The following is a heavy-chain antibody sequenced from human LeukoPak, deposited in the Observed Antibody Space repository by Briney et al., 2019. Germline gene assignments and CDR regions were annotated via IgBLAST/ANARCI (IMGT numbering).Heavy chain of an antibody. CDR1: GFTVSSNY. Sequence: GGSLRLSCAASGFTVSSNYMSWVRQAPGKGLEWVSVIFSGGSTYYADSVKGRFTISRDNSKNTLYLQMNSLRAEDTAVYYCARDRWELLPVSAFDIWGQGTMVTVSS. CDR3: ARDRWELLPVSAFDI. CDR2: IFSGGST. J-gene: IGHJ3*02. D-gene: IGHD1-26*01. V-gene: IGHV3-66*01.